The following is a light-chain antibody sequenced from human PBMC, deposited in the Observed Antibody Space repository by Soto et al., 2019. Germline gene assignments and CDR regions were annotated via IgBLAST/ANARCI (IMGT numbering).Light chain of an antibody. CDR1: QSVSSSY. CDR2: DAS. V-gene: IGKV3D-20*01. Sequence: EIVLTQSPATLSLSPGERATLSCGASQSVSSSYLAWYQQKPGLAPRLLIYDASSRATGIPDRFSGSGSGTDFTLTISRLEPEDCVVYYCQQYGSSQYTFGQGTKLEIK. J-gene: IGKJ2*01. CDR3: QQYGSSQYT.